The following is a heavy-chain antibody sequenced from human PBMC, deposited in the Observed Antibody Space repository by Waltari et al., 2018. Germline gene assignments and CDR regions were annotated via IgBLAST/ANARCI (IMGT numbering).Heavy chain of an antibody. CDR1: AGSISHYY. Sequence: QVQLQESGQGLVKHSETLSLPCTVSAGSISHYYWSWIRQPPGKGPEWIGYVFYSGSTNYNPSLKSRVTVSIDTSKNQFSLRLTSVLAADTAVYYCARQSSGWFSGGLDVWGQGPTVTVSS. CDR2: VFYSGST. J-gene: IGHJ6*02. CDR3: ARQSSGWFSGGLDV. D-gene: IGHD6-13*01. V-gene: IGHV4-59*12.